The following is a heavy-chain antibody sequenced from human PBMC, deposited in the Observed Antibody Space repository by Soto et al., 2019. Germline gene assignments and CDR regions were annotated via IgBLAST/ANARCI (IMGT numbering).Heavy chain of an antibody. D-gene: IGHD3-10*01. Sequence: PSETLSLTCTVSGGSISGGGYYWSWIRQHPGKGLEWIGYIYYSGSTYYNPSLKSRVTISVDTSKNQFSLKLSSVTAADTAVYYCARDLRFGDVYNHHYYYYGMDVWGQGTTVTVSS. J-gene: IGHJ6*02. CDR3: ARDLRFGDVYNHHYYYYGMDV. V-gene: IGHV4-31*03. CDR2: IYYSGST. CDR1: GGSISGGGYY.